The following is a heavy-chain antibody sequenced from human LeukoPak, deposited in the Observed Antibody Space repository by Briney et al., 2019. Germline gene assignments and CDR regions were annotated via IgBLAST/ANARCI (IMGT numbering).Heavy chain of an antibody. CDR1: GFTFRSYT. CDR2: VSSGSVYK. D-gene: IGHD1-26*01. Sequence: PGGSLRLSCAASGFTFRSYTMHWVRQAPGKGLEWVSSVSSGSVYKFYADSVKGRFVSSRDNAKNSLYLQMNSLRAEDTAVYYCARDGLWGGSYRRAFDIWGQGTMVTVSS. V-gene: IGHV3-21*01. J-gene: IGHJ3*02. CDR3: ARDGLWGGSYRRAFDI.